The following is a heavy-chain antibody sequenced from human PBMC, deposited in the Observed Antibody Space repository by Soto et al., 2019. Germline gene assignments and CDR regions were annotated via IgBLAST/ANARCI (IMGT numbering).Heavy chain of an antibody. CDR2: ISYDGSER. CDR1: GFSFSIYG. CDR3: AKDAVSGSRRVPFNYYGMDV. J-gene: IGHJ6*02. V-gene: IGHV3-30*18. D-gene: IGHD3-10*01. Sequence: QVQLVESGGGVVQPGRSLRLSCAASGFSFSIYGMHWVRQAPGKGLQWVAAISYDGSERYYADSVKGRFTISRDNSNNTLYLQTNSLRAEDTAVYYCAKDAVSGSRRVPFNYYGMDVWGQGTTVTVSS.